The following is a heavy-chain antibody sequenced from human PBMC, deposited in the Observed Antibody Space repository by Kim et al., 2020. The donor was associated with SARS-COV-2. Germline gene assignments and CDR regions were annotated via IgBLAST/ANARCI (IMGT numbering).Heavy chain of an antibody. V-gene: IGHV4-39*01. CDR3: ANLWSGYISDYYYYGMDV. J-gene: IGHJ6*02. D-gene: IGHD3-3*01. CDR1: GGSISSSSYY. Sequence: SETLSLTCTVSGGSISSSSYYWGWIRQPPGKGLEWIGSIYYSGSTYYNPSLKSRVTISVDTSKNQFSLKLSSVTAADTAVYYCANLWSGYISDYYYYGMDVWGQGTTVTVSS. CDR2: IYYSGST.